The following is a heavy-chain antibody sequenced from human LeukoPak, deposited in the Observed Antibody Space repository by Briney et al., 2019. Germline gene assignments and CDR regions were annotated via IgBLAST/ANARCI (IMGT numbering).Heavy chain of an antibody. J-gene: IGHJ6*02. CDR1: GFTFSSYS. Sequence: GGSLRLSCAASGFTFSSYSMNWARQAPGKGLEWVSSISSSSSYIYYADSVKGRFTISRDNAKNSLYLQMNSLRAEDTAVYYCASIYDSSGYYRKGPDYYYYYGMDVWGQGTTVTVSS. CDR3: ASIYDSSGYYRKGPDYYYYYGMDV. CDR2: ISSSSSYI. D-gene: IGHD3-22*01. V-gene: IGHV3-21*01.